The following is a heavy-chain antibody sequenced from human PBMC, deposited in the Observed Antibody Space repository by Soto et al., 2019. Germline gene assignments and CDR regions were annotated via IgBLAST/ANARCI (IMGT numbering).Heavy chain of an antibody. J-gene: IGHJ5*02. CDR2: ISSSSSTI. V-gene: IGHV3-48*02. CDR3: ARSSQDYGSGSYYMLHWFDP. Sequence: GGSLRLSCAASGFTFSSYSMNWVRQAPGKGLEWVSYISSSSSTIYYADSVKGRFTISRDNAKNSLYLQMNSLRDEDTAVYYCARSSQDYGSGSYYMLHWFDPWGQGTLVTVSS. D-gene: IGHD3-10*01. CDR1: GFTFSSYS.